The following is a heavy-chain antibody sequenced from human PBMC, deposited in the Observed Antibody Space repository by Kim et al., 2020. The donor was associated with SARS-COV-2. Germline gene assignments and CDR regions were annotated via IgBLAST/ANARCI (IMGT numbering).Heavy chain of an antibody. CDR2: IKSKTGGGTT. Sequence: GGSLRLSCAASGFTFSNSWMSWVRQAPGKGLEWVACIKSKTGGGTTDYAAPVKGRFTISSDDSKNWLYLQMNRLKTEDTAVYYCTTDPNTAMANWGQGTLGTVSS. J-gene: IGHJ4*02. CDR1: GFTFSNSW. D-gene: IGHD5-18*01. CDR3: TTDPNTAMAN. V-gene: IGHV3-15*01.